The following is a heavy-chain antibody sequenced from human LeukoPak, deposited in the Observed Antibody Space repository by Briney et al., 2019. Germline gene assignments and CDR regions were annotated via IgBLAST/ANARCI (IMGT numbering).Heavy chain of an antibody. Sequence: SETLSLTCTVSGGSISSYYWSWIRQPPGKGLEWIGYIYYSGSTNYNPSLKSRVTISVDTSKNQFSLKLSSVTAADTAVYYCARVGWADRGALDYWGQGTLVTVSS. V-gene: IGHV4-59*01. CDR3: ARVGWADRGALDY. CDR2: IYYSGST. J-gene: IGHJ4*02. D-gene: IGHD3-16*01. CDR1: GGSISSYY.